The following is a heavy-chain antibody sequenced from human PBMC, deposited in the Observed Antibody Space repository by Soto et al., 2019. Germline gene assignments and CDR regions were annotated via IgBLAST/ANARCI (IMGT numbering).Heavy chain of an antibody. CDR1: GGTFSSYG. CDR3: VKDALTAVAFYFDY. Sequence: SCKASGGTFSSYGMHWVRHTPGKGLEWIAGLSKDSLSISYGASMKGRFTISRDNAKNSLYLQLNSPRPEDTALYYCVKDALTAVAFYFDYWGRGALVTVSS. J-gene: IGHJ4*01. CDR2: LSKDSLSI. V-gene: IGHV3-9*01. D-gene: IGHD6-19*01.